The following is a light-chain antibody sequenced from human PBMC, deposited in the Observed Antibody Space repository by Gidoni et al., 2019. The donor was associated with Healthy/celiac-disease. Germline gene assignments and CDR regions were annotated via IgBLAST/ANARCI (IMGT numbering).Light chain of an antibody. CDR2: AAS. J-gene: IGKJ3*01. V-gene: IGKV1-9*01. CDR1: QGISSY. Sequence: DIQLTQSPSFLSASVGDRVTITCRASQGISSYLAWYQQKPGKAPKLLIYAASTLQSGVPSRPSGSGSGTEFTLTISSLQPEDFATYYCQQLNSYPRGFTFGPGTKVEIK. CDR3: QQLNSYPRGFT.